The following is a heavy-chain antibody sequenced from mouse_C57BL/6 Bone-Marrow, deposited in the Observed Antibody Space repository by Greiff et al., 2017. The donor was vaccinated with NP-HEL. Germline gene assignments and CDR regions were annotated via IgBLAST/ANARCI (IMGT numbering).Heavy chain of an antibody. D-gene: IGHD1-1*01. CDR3: ARVTDYYGSSPWFAY. V-gene: IGHV1-80*01. J-gene: IGHJ3*01. CDR2: IYPGDGDT. Sequence: QVQLQQSGAELVKPGASVKISCKASGYAFSSYWMNWVKQRPGKGLEWIGQIYPGDGDTNYNGKFKGKATLTADTSSSTAYLQLSSLTSEDSAVYFCARVTDYYGSSPWFAYWGQGTLGTVSA. CDR1: GYAFSSYW.